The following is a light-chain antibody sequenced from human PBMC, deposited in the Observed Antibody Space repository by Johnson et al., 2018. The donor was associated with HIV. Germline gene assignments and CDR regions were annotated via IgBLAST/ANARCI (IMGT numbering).Light chain of an antibody. CDR1: SSNIGNNY. V-gene: IGLV1-51*02. CDR2: ENN. CDR3: GTWDSSLSACCV. J-gene: IGLJ1*01. Sequence: QSVLTQPPSVSAAPGQKVTISCSGSSSNIGNNYVSWYQQLPGTAPKLLIFENNKRPSGIPDRFSGSKSGTSATLGITGLQTGDEADYYCGTWDSSLSACCVFGTGTKVTVL.